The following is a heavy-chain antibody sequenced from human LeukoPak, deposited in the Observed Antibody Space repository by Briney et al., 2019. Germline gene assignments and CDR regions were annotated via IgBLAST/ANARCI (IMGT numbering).Heavy chain of an antibody. D-gene: IGHD3-16*01. CDR2: IYNSGSA. CDR1: GGSINSYY. CDR3: ARDLDGRGKTCFDC. V-gene: IGHV4-59*01. J-gene: IGHJ4*02. Sequence: PSETLSLTCTVSGGSINSYYWSWLRQPPGKGLEWIGYIYNSGSANYNPSLKSRVTISVDTSKNQFSLKLSSVTAADTAVYYCARDLDGRGKTCFDCWGQGTLVTVSS.